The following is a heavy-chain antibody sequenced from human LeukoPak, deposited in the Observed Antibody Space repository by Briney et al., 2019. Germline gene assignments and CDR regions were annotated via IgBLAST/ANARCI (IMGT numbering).Heavy chain of an antibody. CDR3: ARYCSSTSCHHSYYYYMDV. J-gene: IGHJ6*03. D-gene: IGHD2-2*01. Sequence: GGSLRLSCAASGFTFSSYSMNWVRQAPGKGLEWVSSISSSSSYIYYADPVKGRFTISRDNGKNSLYLQMNSLRAEDTAVYYCARYCSSTSCHHSYYYYMDVWGKGTTVTVSS. V-gene: IGHV3-21*01. CDR2: ISSSSSYI. CDR1: GFTFSSYS.